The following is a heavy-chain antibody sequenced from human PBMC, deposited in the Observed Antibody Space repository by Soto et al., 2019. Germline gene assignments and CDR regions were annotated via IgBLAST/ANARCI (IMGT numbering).Heavy chain of an antibody. Sequence: PGESLKISCKGSGYSFTSYWIGWVRQMPGKGLEWMGIIYPGDSDTRYSPSFQGQVTISADKSISTAYLQWSSLKASDTAMYYCASFAGGDDYIWGSYRTDPTNDAFDIWGQGTMVTVSS. CDR3: ASFAGGDDYIWGSYRTDPTNDAFDI. J-gene: IGHJ3*02. D-gene: IGHD3-16*02. V-gene: IGHV5-51*01. CDR2: IYPGDSDT. CDR1: GYSFTSYW.